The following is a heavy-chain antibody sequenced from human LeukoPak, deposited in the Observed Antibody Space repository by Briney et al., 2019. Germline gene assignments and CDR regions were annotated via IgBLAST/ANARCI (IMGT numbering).Heavy chain of an antibody. J-gene: IGHJ4*02. CDR2: INPNSGGT. Sequence: GASVKVSCKASGYTFTGYYMHWVRQAPGQGLEWMGWINPNSGGTNYAQKFQGRVTMTRDTSISTAYMELSRLRSDDTAVYYCARTGPVAVAGDFDYWGQGALWTVSS. CDR3: ARTGPVAVAGDFDY. D-gene: IGHD6-19*01. V-gene: IGHV1-2*02. CDR1: GYTFTGYY.